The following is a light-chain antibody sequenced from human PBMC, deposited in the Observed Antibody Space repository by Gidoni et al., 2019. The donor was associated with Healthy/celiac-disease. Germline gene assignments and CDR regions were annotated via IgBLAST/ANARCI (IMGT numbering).Light chain of an antibody. CDR1: QGIRSY. V-gene: IGKV1D-8*01. J-gene: IGKJ2*03. CDR3: QQYYSFPYS. Sequence: VIWMTQSPSLLSASTGDRVTISCRMSQGIRSYLAWYQQNPGKAPELLIYAASTLQSGVPSSFSGSGSGTDFTLTMSCLQSEDFATYYCQQYYSFPYSFGQGTKLEIK. CDR2: AAS.